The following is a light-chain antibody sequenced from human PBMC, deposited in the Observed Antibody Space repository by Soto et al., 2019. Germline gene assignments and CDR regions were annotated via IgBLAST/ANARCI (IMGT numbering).Light chain of an antibody. CDR1: QGISNS. Sequence: DIQMTQSPSSLSASVGDRVTITCRASQGISNSLAWYQQKPGKVPKLLLYAASTLQSGVPSRFSGSGSGTDFTLTISSLQPEDVATYYCEEYNSAPWTFGQGTKVEIK. CDR3: EEYNSAPWT. J-gene: IGKJ1*01. V-gene: IGKV1-27*01. CDR2: AAS.